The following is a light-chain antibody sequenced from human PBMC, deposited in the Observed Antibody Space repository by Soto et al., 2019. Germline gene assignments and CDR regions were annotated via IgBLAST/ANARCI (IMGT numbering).Light chain of an antibody. J-gene: IGKJ1*01. Sequence: EIVMTQSPATLSVSPGERTTLSCRASQSVSSNLAWYQQKPGQAPRLLIHGASTRATGIPARFSGSGCGTDFTLTISSPQSEDFAVYSCQQHNNWPPWTFGQGTKVQI. V-gene: IGKV3-15*01. CDR3: QQHNNWPPWT. CDR2: GAS. CDR1: QSVSSN.